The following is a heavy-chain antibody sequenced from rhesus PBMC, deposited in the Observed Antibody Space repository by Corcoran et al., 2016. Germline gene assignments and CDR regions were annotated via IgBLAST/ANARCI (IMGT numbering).Heavy chain of an antibody. CDR1: GGSISDSYR. CDR3: ARGGIGGSYYYFDY. J-gene: IGHJ4*01. CDR2: ISGSSTRT. D-gene: IGHD3-16*01. Sequence: QVQLQESGPGVVKPSETLSLTCAVSGGSISDSYRWSWIRQPQGKGLEWIGYISGSSTRTNYNPSLKSRVTISKDTSKNQFSLKLSSVTAADTAVYYCARGGIGGSYYYFDYWGQGVLVTVSS. V-gene: IGHV4S10*01.